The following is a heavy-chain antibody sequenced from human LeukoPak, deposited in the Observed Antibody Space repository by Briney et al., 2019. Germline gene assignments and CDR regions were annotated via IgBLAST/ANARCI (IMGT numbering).Heavy chain of an antibody. CDR3: ARFRPWHDAFDI. Sequence: SETLSLTCTVSGGSISSYYWSWIRQPAGKGLEWIGRIYTSGSTNYNPPLKSRVTMSVDTSKNQFSLKLSSVTAADTAVYYCARFRPWHDAFDIWGQGTMVTVSS. CDR2: IYTSGST. V-gene: IGHV4-4*07. D-gene: IGHD6-6*01. CDR1: GGSISSYY. J-gene: IGHJ3*02.